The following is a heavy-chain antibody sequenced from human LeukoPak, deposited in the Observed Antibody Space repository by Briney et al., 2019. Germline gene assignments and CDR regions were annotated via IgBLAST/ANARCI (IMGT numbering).Heavy chain of an antibody. CDR1: GGSISSSSYY. V-gene: IGHV4-39*07. CDR3: AGDYYDSSGYQNDAFDI. J-gene: IGHJ3*02. CDR2: IYYSGST. Sequence: SETLSLTCTVSGGSISSSSYYWGWIRQPPGKGLEWIGSIYYSGSTYYNPSLKSRVTISVDTSKNQFSLKLSSVTAADTAVYYCAGDYYDSSGYQNDAFDIWGQGTMVTVSS. D-gene: IGHD3-22*01.